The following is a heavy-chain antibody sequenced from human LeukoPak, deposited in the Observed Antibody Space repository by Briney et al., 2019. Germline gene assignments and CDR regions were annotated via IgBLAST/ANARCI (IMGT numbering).Heavy chain of an antibody. J-gene: IGHJ4*02. CDR2: INYSGAT. D-gene: IGHD5-18*01. Sequence: PSETLSLTCTVSGGSISGSTYHWGCIRQPPGKGLEWIGSINYSGATYYNPPLESRVTISVDTSQNQFSLKVSPVTAADAAVYYCAPTYSYPLGGYEYWGQGTLVTVSS. CDR3: APTYSYPLGGYEY. V-gene: IGHV4-39*01. CDR1: GGSISGSTYH.